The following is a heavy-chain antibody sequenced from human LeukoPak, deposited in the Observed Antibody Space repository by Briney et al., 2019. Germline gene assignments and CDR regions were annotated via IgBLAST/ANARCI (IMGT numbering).Heavy chain of an antibody. CDR1: EFTFSTYS. CDR3: ARVGYYDSSGYYYGYYFDY. V-gene: IGHV3-48*04. J-gene: IGHJ4*02. D-gene: IGHD3-22*01. CDR2: ISSSSNTI. Sequence: PGGSLRLSCTASEFTFSTYSMNWVRQAPGKGLEWLSYISSSSNTIYYADSVKGRFTISRDNAKNSLYLQMNSLRAEDTAVYYCARVGYYDSSGYYYGYYFDYWGQGTLVTVSS.